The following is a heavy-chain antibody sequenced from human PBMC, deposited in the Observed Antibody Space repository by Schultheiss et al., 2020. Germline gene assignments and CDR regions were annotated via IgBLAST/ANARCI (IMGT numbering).Heavy chain of an antibody. D-gene: IGHD1-26*01. V-gene: IGHV3-30-3*02. CDR2: ISYDGSNK. CDR1: GFTFSSYA. J-gene: IGHJ6*02. CDR3: AKDRGDSGYYYYGMDV. Sequence: GGSLRLSCAASGFTFSSYAMHWVRQAPGKGLEWVAVISYDGSNKYYADSVKGRFTISRDNSKNTLYLQMNSLRAEDTAVYYCAKDRGDSGYYYYGMDVWGQGTTVTVSS.